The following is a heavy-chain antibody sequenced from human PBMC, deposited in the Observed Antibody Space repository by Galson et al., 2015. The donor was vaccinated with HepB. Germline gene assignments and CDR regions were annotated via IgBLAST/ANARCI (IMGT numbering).Heavy chain of an antibody. CDR3: VRDRALRYDGYSYDY. CDR1: GDSISSPLYY. V-gene: IGHV4-39*07. J-gene: IGHJ4*02. D-gene: IGHD3-10*01. CDR2: IYYSGST. Sequence: SLTCTVSGDSISSPLYYWGWIRQPPGKGLEWIGSIYYSGSTYYTPSLESRVTISIDKSQNQFSLKLSSVTAADTAVYFCVRDRALRYDGYSYDYWGQGTLVTASS.